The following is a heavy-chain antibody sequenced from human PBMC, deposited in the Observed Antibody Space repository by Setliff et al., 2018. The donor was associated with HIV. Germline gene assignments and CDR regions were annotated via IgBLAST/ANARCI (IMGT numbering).Heavy chain of an antibody. Sequence: SETLSLTCSVSGASITSHNWSWIRQAAGKGLEWIGRIYTRGNTNYNPSLRSRVTMSVDTSKNQFSLKVTSVTAADTAVYYCTRDLWGDDYYYNDMDVWGKGTTGTV. CDR2: IYTRGNT. V-gene: IGHV4-4*07. CDR1: GASITSHN. D-gene: IGHD2-21*02. CDR3: TRDLWGDDYYYNDMDV. J-gene: IGHJ6*03.